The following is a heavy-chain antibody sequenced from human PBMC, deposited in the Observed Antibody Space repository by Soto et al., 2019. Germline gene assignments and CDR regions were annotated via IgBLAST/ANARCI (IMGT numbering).Heavy chain of an antibody. Sequence: EVQLLESGGGLVQPGGSLRLSCAASGFTFRSYAMSWVRQTPGXXLEWVSAIGSTGTTRFYADSVQGRFTSSRDNSKNTLYLQMNSLRADDTAVYYCXKADPSTGPFDYWGQGTLVTVSS. CDR2: IGSTGTTR. CDR3: XKADPSTGPFDY. J-gene: IGHJ4*02. D-gene: IGHD4-17*01. CDR1: GFTFRSYA. V-gene: IGHV3-23*01.